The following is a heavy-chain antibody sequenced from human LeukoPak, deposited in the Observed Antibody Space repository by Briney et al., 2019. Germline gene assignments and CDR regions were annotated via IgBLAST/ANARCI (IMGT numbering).Heavy chain of an antibody. CDR2: ISYDGSTK. Sequence: GGSLRLSCAASGFTFSNFGMHWVRQAPGKGLEWMAVISYDGSTKYYADSVKGRFTISRDNSKNTLYLQMDSLRAEDTAVYYCAKFRRGPTSHDCGDLDYWGQGTLVTVSS. V-gene: IGHV3-30*18. J-gene: IGHJ4*02. CDR3: AKFRRGPTSHDCGDLDY. CDR1: GFTFSNFG. D-gene: IGHD4-17*01.